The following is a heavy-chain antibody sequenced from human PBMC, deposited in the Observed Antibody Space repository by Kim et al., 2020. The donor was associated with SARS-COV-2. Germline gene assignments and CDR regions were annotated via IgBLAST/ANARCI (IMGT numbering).Heavy chain of an antibody. CDR3: AKDASFDWNYLDY. D-gene: IGHD1-7*01. CDR2: ISYDGSNK. V-gene: IGHV3-30*18. CDR1: GITFRSYG. Sequence: GGSLRLSCAVSGITFRSYGMHWVRQAPGKGLEWVAVISYDGSNKYYADSVKGRFTISRDNSKNRLYLQMNSLRAEDTAVYYCAKDASFDWNYLDYWGQG. J-gene: IGHJ4*02.